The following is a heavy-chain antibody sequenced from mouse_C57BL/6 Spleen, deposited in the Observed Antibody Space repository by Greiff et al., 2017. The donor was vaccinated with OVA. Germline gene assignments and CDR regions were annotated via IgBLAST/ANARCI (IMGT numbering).Heavy chain of an antibody. J-gene: IGHJ4*01. CDR1: GYAFTNYL. CDR3: ARSDSNNAMDY. V-gene: IGHV1-54*01. D-gene: IGHD2-5*01. CDR2: INPGSGGT. Sequence: QVQLKQSGAELVRPGTSVKVSCKASGYAFTNYLIEWVKQRPGQGLEWIGVINPGSGGTNYNEKFKGKATLTADKSSSTAYMQLSSLTSEDSAVYFCARSDSNNAMDYWGQGTSVTVSS.